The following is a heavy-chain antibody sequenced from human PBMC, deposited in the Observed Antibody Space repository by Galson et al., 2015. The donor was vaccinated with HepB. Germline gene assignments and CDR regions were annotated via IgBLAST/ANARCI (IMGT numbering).Heavy chain of an antibody. CDR3: ARVGYSYGYSSSYYYYYGMDV. CDR1: GGTFSSYA. D-gene: IGHD5-18*01. Sequence: SVKVSCKASGGTFSSYAISRVRQAPGQGLEWMGGIIPIFGTANYAQKFQGRVTITADESTSTAYMELSSLRSEDTAVYYCARVGYSYGYSSSYYYYYGMDVWGQGTTVTVSS. CDR2: IIPIFGTA. V-gene: IGHV1-69*13. J-gene: IGHJ6*02.